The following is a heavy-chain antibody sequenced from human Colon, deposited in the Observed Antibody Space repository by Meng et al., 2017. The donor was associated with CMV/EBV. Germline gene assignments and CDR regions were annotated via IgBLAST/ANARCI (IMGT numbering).Heavy chain of an antibody. CDR2: INHSGST. Sequence: GSLRLSCAVYGGSFSGYYWSWIRQPPGKGLEWIGEINHSGSTNYNPSLKSRVTISVDTSKNQFSLKLSSVTAADTAVYYCARDRVVDDFWSGYPYYYGMDVWGQGTTVTVSS. D-gene: IGHD3-3*01. J-gene: IGHJ6*02. V-gene: IGHV4-34*01. CDR3: ARDRVVDDFWSGYPYYYGMDV. CDR1: GGSFSGYY.